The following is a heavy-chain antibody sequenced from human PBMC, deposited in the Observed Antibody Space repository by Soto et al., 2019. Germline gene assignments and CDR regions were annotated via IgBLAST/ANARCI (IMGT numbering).Heavy chain of an antibody. CDR2: INPNSGGT. CDR1: GYTFTGYY. CDR3: ARDRDTIFGVVIPDNWFDP. V-gene: IGHV1-2*02. Sequence: RASVKVSCKASGYTFTGYYMHWVRQAPGQGLEWMGWINPNSGGTNYAQKFQGRVTMTRDTSISTAYMELSRLRSDDTAVYYCARDRDTIFGVVIPDNWFDPWGQGTLVTVS. J-gene: IGHJ5*02. D-gene: IGHD3-3*01.